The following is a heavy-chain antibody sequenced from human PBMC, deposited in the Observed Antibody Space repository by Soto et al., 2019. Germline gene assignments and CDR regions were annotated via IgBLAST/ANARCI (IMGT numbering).Heavy chain of an antibody. CDR2: ISAYNGNT. J-gene: IGHJ4*02. D-gene: IGHD2-15*01. Sequence: ASVKVSCKASGYTFTSYGISWVRQAPGQGLEWMGWISAYNGNTNYAQKLQGRVTMTTDTSTSTAYMELRSLRSDDTAVYYCARSVGYCSGGSCYLYYFDYWGQGTLVTVS. V-gene: IGHV1-18*01. CDR1: GYTFTSYG. CDR3: ARSVGYCSGGSCYLYYFDY.